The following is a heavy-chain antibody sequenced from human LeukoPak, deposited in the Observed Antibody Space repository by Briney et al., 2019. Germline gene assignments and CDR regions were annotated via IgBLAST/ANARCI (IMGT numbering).Heavy chain of an antibody. V-gene: IGHV1-8*01. CDR2: MNPNSGNT. D-gene: IGHD3-3*01. CDR3: ARVPLHYDFWSGPVDV. J-gene: IGHJ6*04. CDR1: GYTFTSYD. Sequence: ASVKVSCKASGYTFTSYDINWVRQATGQGLEWMGWMNPNSGNTGYAQKFQGRVTMTRNTSISTAYMELSSLRSEDTAVYYCARVPLHYDFWSGPVDVWGKGTTVTGSS.